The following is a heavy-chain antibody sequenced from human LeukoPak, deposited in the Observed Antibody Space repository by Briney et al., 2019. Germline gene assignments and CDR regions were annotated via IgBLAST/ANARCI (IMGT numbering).Heavy chain of an antibody. CDR3: AKDLKSRPGFIVVVPAAFDY. Sequence: GGSLRLSCAASGFTFDDYAMHWVRQAPGKGLEWVSGISWNSGSIGYADSVKGRFTISRDNAKNSLYLQMNSLRAEDTALYYCAKDLKSRPGFIVVVPAAFDYWGQGTLATVSS. D-gene: IGHD2-2*01. J-gene: IGHJ4*02. CDR1: GFTFDDYA. CDR2: ISWNSGSI. V-gene: IGHV3-9*01.